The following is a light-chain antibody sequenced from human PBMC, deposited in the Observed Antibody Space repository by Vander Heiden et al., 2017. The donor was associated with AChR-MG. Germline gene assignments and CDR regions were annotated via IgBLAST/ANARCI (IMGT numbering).Light chain of an antibody. CDR2: AAS. Sequence: DIQMTHSPSSVSASVGDRVTITCRASQGISTYLAWYQQRPGKAPQLLIYAASSLQSGVPSRFSGSGSGTDFTLTISSLQPEDFATYYCQQANNFPMAFGQGTRLEIK. J-gene: IGKJ5*01. V-gene: IGKV1-12*01. CDR3: QQANNFPMA. CDR1: QGISTY.